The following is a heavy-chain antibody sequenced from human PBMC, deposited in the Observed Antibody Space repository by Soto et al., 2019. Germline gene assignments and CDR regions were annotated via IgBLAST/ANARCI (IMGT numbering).Heavy chain of an antibody. CDR2: IYHSGST. CDR3: ARASTTVTTLDY. J-gene: IGHJ4*02. Sequence: PSETLSLTCAVSGGSISSGGYSWSWIRQPPGKGLEWIGYIYHSGSTYYNPSLKSRVTISVDRSKNQFSLKLSSVTAADTAVYYCARASTTVTTLDYWGRGTLVTVS. CDR1: GGSISSGGYS. V-gene: IGHV4-30-2*01. D-gene: IGHD4-17*01.